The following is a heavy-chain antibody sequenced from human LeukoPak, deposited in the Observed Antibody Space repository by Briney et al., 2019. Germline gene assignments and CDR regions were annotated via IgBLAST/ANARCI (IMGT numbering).Heavy chain of an antibody. V-gene: IGHV1-18*01. CDR1: GYTFTSYG. CDR3: ARDKDLGVGPYGDYGGAGFDY. Sequence: GASVKVSCKASGYTFTSYGISWVRQAPGQGLEWMGWISAYNGNTNYAQKLQGRVTVTTDTSTSTAYMELSSLRSEDRAVYYCARDKDLGVGPYGDYGGAGFDYWGQGTLVTVSS. J-gene: IGHJ4*02. CDR2: ISAYNGNT. D-gene: IGHD4-17*01.